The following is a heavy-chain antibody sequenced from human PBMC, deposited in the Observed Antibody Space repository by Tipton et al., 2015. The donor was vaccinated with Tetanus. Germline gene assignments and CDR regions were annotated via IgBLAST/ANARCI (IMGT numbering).Heavy chain of an antibody. CDR3: ATTEYSSGRYN. CDR2: INHSGST. J-gene: IGHJ4*02. Sequence: TLSLTCTVSGGSISSSSYYWGWIRQPPGKGLEWIGEINHSGSTNYNPSLKSRVTISVDTSKNQFSLKLSSVTAADTAVYYCATTEYSSGRYNWGQGTLVTVSS. CDR1: GGSISSSSYY. D-gene: IGHD6-19*01. V-gene: IGHV4-39*07.